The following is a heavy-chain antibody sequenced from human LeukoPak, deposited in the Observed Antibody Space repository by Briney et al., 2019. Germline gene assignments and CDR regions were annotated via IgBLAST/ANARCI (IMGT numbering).Heavy chain of an antibody. D-gene: IGHD3-3*01. Sequence: PGGSLRLSCAASGFTFSSYGMHWVRQAPGKGLEWVDADSVKGRFTISRDNSKNTLYLQMNSLRAEDTAVYYCARDGKGMSSSITIFGVVKNTPYYFDYWGQGTLVTVSS. J-gene: IGHJ4*02. CDR3: ARDGKGMSSSITIFGVVKNTPYYFDY. CDR1: GFTFSSYG. V-gene: IGHV3-33*08.